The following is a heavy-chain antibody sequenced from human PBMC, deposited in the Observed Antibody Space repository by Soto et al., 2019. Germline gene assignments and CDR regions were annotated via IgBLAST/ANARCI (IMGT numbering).Heavy chain of an antibody. CDR1: GGSVTNINYF. CDR2: IYYTGTT. V-gene: IGHV4-39*01. Sequence: SETLSLTCSVSGGSVTNINYFWAWIRQSPGKGLEWIANIYYTGTTFYNPSLRSRVSMTIDASMNRFSLNLSSVTASDTALYYCARHEYVSSSYDLLDVWGRGTMVTVS. J-gene: IGHJ3*01. D-gene: IGHD3-22*01. CDR3: ARHEYVSSSYDLLDV.